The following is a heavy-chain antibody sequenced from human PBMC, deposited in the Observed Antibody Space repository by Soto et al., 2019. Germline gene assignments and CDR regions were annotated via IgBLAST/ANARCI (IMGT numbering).Heavy chain of an antibody. D-gene: IGHD2-8*01. J-gene: IGHJ3*01. CDR1: GYTFTSYG. V-gene: IGHV1-18*01. CDR3: AKVRILMNSDMVDAFDL. CDR2: ISAYNGNT. Sequence: QVQLVQSGAEVKKPGASVKVSCKASGYTFTSYGISWVRQAPGQGLEWMGWISAYNGNTNYAQKLQGRVTMTTDTSTSTAYMELRSLRSDDTAVYYCAKVRILMNSDMVDAFDLWGQWTMVTVSS.